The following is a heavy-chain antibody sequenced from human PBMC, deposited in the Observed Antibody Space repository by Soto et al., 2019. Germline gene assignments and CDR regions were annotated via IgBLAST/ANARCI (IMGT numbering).Heavy chain of an antibody. CDR2: ISAYNGNT. CDR3: ARERIVVVPAAHKGVFAFDI. CDR1: GYTFTSYG. J-gene: IGHJ3*02. D-gene: IGHD2-2*01. V-gene: IGHV1-18*04. Sequence: ASVKVSCKASGYTFTSYGISWVRQAPGQGLEWMGWISAYNGNTNYAQKLQGRVTMTTDTSTSTAYMELRSLRSDDTAVYYCARERIVVVPAAHKGVFAFDIWGQGTTVTVSS.